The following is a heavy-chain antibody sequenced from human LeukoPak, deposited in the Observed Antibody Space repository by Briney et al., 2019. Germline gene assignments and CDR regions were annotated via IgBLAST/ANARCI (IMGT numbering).Heavy chain of an antibody. CDR1: GFSLNTGGVG. D-gene: IGHD2-2*01. CDR3: AHRAGSTSPFDY. Sequence: SGHTLVNPTQTLTLTCTFSGFSLNTGGVGVGWIRQPPGKALEWLALIYWNDDKRYSPSLKSRLTITKDTSKNQVVLTMTNMDPVDTASYYCAHRAGSTSPFDYWGQGTLVTVSS. CDR2: IYWNDDK. J-gene: IGHJ4*02. V-gene: IGHV2-5*01.